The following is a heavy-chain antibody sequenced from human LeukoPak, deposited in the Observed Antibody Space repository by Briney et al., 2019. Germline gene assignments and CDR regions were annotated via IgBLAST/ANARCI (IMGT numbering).Heavy chain of an antibody. CDR3: ARASLDAFDI. J-gene: IGHJ3*02. Sequence: SVKVSCKASGYTFTSYAISWVRQAPGQGLEWMGRIIPILGIANYAQKFQGRVTITADKSTSTAYMELSSLRSEDTAVYYCARASLDAFDIWGQGTMVTVSS. D-gene: IGHD6-6*01. CDR1: GYTFTSYA. V-gene: IGHV1-69*04. CDR2: IIPILGIA.